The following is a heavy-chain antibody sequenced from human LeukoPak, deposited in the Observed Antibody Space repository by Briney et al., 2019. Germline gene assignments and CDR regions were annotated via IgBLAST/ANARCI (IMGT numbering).Heavy chain of an antibody. CDR1: GGSISSGDYY. D-gene: IGHD6-19*01. V-gene: IGHV4-31*03. Sequence: SQTLSLTCTVSGGSISSGDYYWSWLRQHPGTGLEWIGYIYYSGSTNYNPSLKSRVMISVDTSKNQFSLKLSSVTAADTAVYYCVTADIAVAGKDWGQGTLVTVSS. CDR3: VTADIAVAGKD. CDR2: IYYSGST. J-gene: IGHJ4*02.